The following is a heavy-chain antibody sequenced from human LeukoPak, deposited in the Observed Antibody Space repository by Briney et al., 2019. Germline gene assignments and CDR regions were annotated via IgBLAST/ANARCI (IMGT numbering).Heavy chain of an antibody. V-gene: IGHV3-7*03. J-gene: IGHJ4*02. CDR1: GFTFSSYW. CDR3: ARDSRRDTAMVTAY. Sequence: PGGSLRLSCAASGFTFSSYWMSWVRQAPGKGLEWVANIKQDGSEKYYVDSVKGRFTISRDNAKNSLYLQMNSLRAEDTAVYYCARDSRRDTAMVTAYWGQGTLVTVSS. CDR2: IKQDGSEK. D-gene: IGHD5-18*01.